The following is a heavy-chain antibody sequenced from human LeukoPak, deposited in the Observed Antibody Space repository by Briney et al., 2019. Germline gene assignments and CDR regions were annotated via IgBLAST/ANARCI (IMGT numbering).Heavy chain of an antibody. CDR1: GFTFSDYE. Sequence: GGSLRLSCTVSGFTFSDYEVNWVRQAPGKGLEWISYISSSGTSIYYANAVKGRFTVSRDNAKNTVHLQMNTLRAEDTALYYCAREAASCGGDCLDYWGQGTLVTVSS. V-gene: IGHV3-48*03. D-gene: IGHD2-21*01. CDR2: ISSSGTSI. CDR3: AREAASCGGDCLDY. J-gene: IGHJ4*02.